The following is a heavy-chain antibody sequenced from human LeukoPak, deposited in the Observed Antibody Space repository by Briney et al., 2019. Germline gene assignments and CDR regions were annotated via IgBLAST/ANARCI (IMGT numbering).Heavy chain of an antibody. CDR2: ISYDGSNK. CDR3: ARDHNGDYFDY. Sequence: GGSLRLSCAASGFTFSDYWMHWVRQAPGKGLEWVAVISYDGSNKYYADSVKGRFTISRDNSKNTLYLQMNSLRAEDTAVYYCARDHNGDYFDYWGQGTLGTVSS. CDR1: GFTFSDYW. J-gene: IGHJ4*02. V-gene: IGHV3-30*03. D-gene: IGHD4-17*01.